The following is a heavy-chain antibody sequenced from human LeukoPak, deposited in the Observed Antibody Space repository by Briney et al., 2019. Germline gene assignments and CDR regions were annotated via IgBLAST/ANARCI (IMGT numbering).Heavy chain of an antibody. J-gene: IGHJ4*02. CDR2: ISSTRGYT. Sequence: GGSLRLSCAASGFSYSDYYMNWVRQAPGKGLEWVSYISSTRGYTNYADSVKGRFTISRDNAKNSLYLQMDSLRVEDTAVYYCARAAHRQAALDHWGPVALVTVSS. CDR1: GFSYSDYY. V-gene: IGHV3-11*06. CDR3: ARAAHRQAALDH.